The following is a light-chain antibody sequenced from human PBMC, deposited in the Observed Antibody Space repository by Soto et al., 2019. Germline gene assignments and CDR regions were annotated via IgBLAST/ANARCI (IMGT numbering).Light chain of an antibody. Sequence: QSALTQPASVSGSPGQSITISCTGISSDVGSYNHVSWYQQHPGKAPKLMIYEGSEWPSGISNRFSGSKSGNTASLTISGLQAEDEADYYCCSYALSTFYGFATGTKVTVL. CDR2: EGS. CDR1: SSDVGSYNH. J-gene: IGLJ1*01. V-gene: IGLV2-23*01. CDR3: CSYALSTFYG.